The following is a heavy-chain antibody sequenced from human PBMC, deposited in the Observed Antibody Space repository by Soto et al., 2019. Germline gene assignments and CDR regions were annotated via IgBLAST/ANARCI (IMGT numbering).Heavy chain of an antibody. J-gene: IGHJ6*02. CDR2: ISGSGGST. D-gene: IGHD3-9*01. V-gene: IGHV3-23*01. CDR1: GFTFSSYA. Sequence: GGSLRLSCAASGFTFSSYAMSWVRQAPGKGLEWVSAISGSGGSTYYADSVKGRFTISRDNSKNTLYLQMNSLRAEDTAVYYCAKAGYDFLTCYLGYYCYGMDVWGQGTTVTGSS. CDR3: AKAGYDFLTCYLGYYCYGMDV.